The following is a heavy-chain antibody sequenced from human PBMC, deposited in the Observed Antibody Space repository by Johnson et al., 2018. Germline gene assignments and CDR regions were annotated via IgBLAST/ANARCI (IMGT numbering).Heavy chain of an antibody. CDR2: IYSEGST. D-gene: IGHD3-10*01. Sequence: VQLVQSGGGLVQPVGSLRLSCAASGFTVSGDYMNWVRQAPGKGLEWVSVIYSEGSTNYADSVKGRFTISRDISKNTLYLQMNSLRAEDTAVYFCARTSRGAFDIWGQGTMVSVSS. J-gene: IGHJ3*02. CDR3: ARTSRGAFDI. V-gene: IGHV3-66*02. CDR1: GFTVSGDY.